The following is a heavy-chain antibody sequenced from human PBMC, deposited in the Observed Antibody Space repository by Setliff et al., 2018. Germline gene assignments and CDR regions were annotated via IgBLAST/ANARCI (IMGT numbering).Heavy chain of an antibody. D-gene: IGHD2-8*01. CDR1: GYALSNSI. V-gene: IGHV1-18*01. CDR2: ISAYNGKT. Sequence: ASVKVSCKATGYALSNSILSWVRQAPGQGLEWMGWISAYNGKTYFAQKFQDRITLTTDTSTNTGYLELRGLRSDDTAVYYCLRLVRYCTKIACQATSGDEVWGLGTLVTVSS. J-gene: IGHJ4*02. CDR3: LRLVRYCTKIACQATSGDEV.